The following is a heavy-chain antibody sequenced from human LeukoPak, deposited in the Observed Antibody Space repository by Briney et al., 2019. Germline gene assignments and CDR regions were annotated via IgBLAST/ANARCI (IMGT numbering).Heavy chain of an antibody. CDR2: INPNSGGA. D-gene: IGHD6-13*01. Sequence: ASVKVSCKASGYSFTGYHMHWVRQAPGQGLEWMGWINPNSGGANYAQKFQGRVSMTRDTSVSTAYMELSSLRSDDTATYFCARDRWQHLTYYFDSGGQGTLVTVSS. CDR3: ARDRWQHLTYYFDS. J-gene: IGHJ4*02. CDR1: GYSFTGYH. V-gene: IGHV1-2*02.